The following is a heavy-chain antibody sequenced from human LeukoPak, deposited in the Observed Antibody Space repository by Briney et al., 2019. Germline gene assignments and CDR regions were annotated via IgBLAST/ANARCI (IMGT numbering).Heavy chain of an antibody. CDR1: GFALSSYA. CDR3: ALRSGYNHFEY. Sequence: HGGSLRLSCTGSGFALSSYAMSWVRQAPGKGLEWVSTISEVAINTYYADSVKGRFTISRDNSKNTLYLQMSSLRAEDTAVYYCALRSGYNHFEYWGQGTLVTVSS. J-gene: IGHJ4*02. CDR2: ISEVAINT. V-gene: IGHV3-23*01. D-gene: IGHD3-22*01.